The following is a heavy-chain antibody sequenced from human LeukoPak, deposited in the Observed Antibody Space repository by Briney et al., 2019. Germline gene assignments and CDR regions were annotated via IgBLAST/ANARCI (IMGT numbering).Heavy chain of an antibody. D-gene: IGHD5-24*01. V-gene: IGHV3-23*01. CDR3: AKAPVDGYNLGS. CDR1: GFTFSSYG. Sequence: GGSLRLSCAASGFTFSSYGMSWVRQAPGKGLEWVSGIRNSGGYTYYADSVKGRFTISRDNSKNTLYLQMNSLRAEDTAVYYCAKAPVDGYNLGSWGQGTLVTVSS. CDR2: IRNSGGYT. J-gene: IGHJ4*02.